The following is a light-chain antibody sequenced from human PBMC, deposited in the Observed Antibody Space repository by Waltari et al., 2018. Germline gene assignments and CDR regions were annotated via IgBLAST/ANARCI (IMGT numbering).Light chain of an antibody. J-gene: IGLJ3*02. CDR1: SSNIGAGHD. CDR3: QSYDDSLSGRV. CDR2: GYN. Sequence: QSVLTQPPSVSGAPGQRVILSCPGNSSNIGAGHDVHWYQQLLGTTPKLLIYGYNNRPSGVPDRFSDSKSGTSASLAISGLQADDEADYYCQSYDDSLSGRVFGGGTKLTVL. V-gene: IGLV1-40*01.